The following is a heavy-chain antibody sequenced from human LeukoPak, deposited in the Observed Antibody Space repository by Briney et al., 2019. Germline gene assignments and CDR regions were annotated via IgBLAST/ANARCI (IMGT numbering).Heavy chain of an antibody. J-gene: IGHJ4*02. V-gene: IGHV3-30*02. CDR1: GFTFSSYG. CDR2: IRYDGSNK. Sequence: PVGSLRLSCAASGFTFSSYGMHWVRQAPGKGLERVAFIRYDGSNKYYADSVKGRFTISRDNSKNTLYPQVNGLRAEDTAVYYCAKDQDIVEMTFDYWGQGTLVTVSS. D-gene: IGHD2-15*01. CDR3: AKDQDIVEMTFDY.